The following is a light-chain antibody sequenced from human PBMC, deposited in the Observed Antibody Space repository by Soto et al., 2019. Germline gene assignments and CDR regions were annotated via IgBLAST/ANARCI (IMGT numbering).Light chain of an antibody. J-gene: IGKJ2*01. CDR1: QSLLYSSNNKNY. CDR2: WAS. CDR3: QQYYSTPYT. V-gene: IGKV4-1*01. Sequence: DIVMTQSPDSLAVSLGERATINCKSSQSLLYSSNNKNYLAWYQQKQGQPPKVLIYWASTRESGVPDRCSGSGSGTDFTLTISSLQAEDVAVYYCQQYYSTPYTFGQGTKLEIK.